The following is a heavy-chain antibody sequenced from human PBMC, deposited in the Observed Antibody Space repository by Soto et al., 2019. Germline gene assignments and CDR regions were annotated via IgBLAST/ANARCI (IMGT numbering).Heavy chain of an antibody. CDR2: INPNSGGT. CDR3: ASGPGGYSYGYARDDYYGMDV. J-gene: IGHJ6*02. D-gene: IGHD5-18*01. Sequence: ASVKVSCKASGYTFTGYYMHWVRQAPGQGLEGMGWINPNSGGTNYAQKFQGWVTMTRDTSISTAYMELRRLRSDDTAVYYCASGPGGYSYGYARDDYYGMDVWGQGTTVTVSS. V-gene: IGHV1-2*04. CDR1: GYTFTGYY.